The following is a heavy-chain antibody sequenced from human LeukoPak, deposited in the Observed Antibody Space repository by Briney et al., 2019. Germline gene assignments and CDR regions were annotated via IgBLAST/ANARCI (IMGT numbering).Heavy chain of an antibody. Sequence: PGRSLRLSCAASGFTFSSYAMHWVRQAPGKGLEWVAVISYDGSNKYYADSVKGRFTISRDNSKNTLYLQMNSLRAEDTAVYYCAKHSSSGWYGVVGYWGQGTLVTVSS. CDR3: AKHSSSGWYGVVGY. V-gene: IGHV3-30*07. J-gene: IGHJ4*02. D-gene: IGHD6-19*01. CDR1: GFTFSSYA. CDR2: ISYDGSNK.